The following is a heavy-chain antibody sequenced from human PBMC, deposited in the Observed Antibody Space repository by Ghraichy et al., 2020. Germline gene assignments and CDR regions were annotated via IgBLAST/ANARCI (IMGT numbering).Heavy chain of an antibody. CDR1: GGSFSGYY. D-gene: IGHD4-17*01. V-gene: IGHV4-34*01. CDR3: ARAKKTTVTTFQPGYYYYGMDG. J-gene: IGHJ6*02. CDR2: INHSGST. Sequence: SETLSLTCAVYGGSFSGYYWSWIRQPPGKGLEWIGEINHSGSTNYNPSLKSRVTISVDTSKNQFSLKLSSVTAADTAVYYCARAKKTTVTTFQPGYYYYGMDGCGQGTTVTVSS.